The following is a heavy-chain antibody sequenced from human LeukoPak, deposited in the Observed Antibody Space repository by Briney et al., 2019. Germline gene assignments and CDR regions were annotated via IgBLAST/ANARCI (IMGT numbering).Heavy chain of an antibody. CDR3: AKDRDILTGYHVHAGFDT. Sequence: GGSLRLCCAASGFTFSSYAMSWVRQAPGKGLEWVSNGGSGGSTYYADSVKGRFTISRDNSKSTVYLQMNSLTAEDTAVYYCAKDRDILTGYHVHAGFDTWGQGTMVTVSS. D-gene: IGHD3-9*01. V-gene: IGHV3-23*01. CDR1: GFTFSSYA. J-gene: IGHJ3*02. CDR2: GGSGGST.